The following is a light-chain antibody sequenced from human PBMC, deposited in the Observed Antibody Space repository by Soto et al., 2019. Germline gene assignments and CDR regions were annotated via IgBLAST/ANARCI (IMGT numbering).Light chain of an antibody. CDR1: ESVTDY. CDR3: QQYGSSPPNT. V-gene: IGKV3-20*01. CDR2: DVS. J-gene: IGKJ4*01. Sequence: EIVLTQSPATLSLSPGERGTLSCRASESVTDYLAWYQQKPGQAPRLLVYDVSNRAAGIPTRFSGSGSGTDFTLTISRLEPEDFAVYYCQQYGSSPPNTFGGATKVDIK.